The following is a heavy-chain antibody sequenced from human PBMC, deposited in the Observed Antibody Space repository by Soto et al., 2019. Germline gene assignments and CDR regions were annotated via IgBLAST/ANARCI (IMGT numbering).Heavy chain of an antibody. J-gene: IGHJ6*03. Sequence: GGSLRLSCAASGFTFSSYAMSWVRQAPGKGLEWVSAISGSGGSTYYADSVKGRFTISRDNSKNTLYLQMNSLRAEDTAVYYCAKDSAAGYYYYYYMDVWGKGTTVTVSS. D-gene: IGHD6-13*01. V-gene: IGHV3-23*01. CDR1: GFTFSSYA. CDR3: AKDSAAGYYYYYYMDV. CDR2: ISGSGGST.